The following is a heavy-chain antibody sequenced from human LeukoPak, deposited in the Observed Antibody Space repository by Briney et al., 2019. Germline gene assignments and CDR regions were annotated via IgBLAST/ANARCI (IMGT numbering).Heavy chain of an antibody. Sequence: PSETLSLTCTVSGGSISSYYWSWIRQPAGKGLEWIGRICTSGSTNYNPSLKSRVTMSVDTSKNQFSLKLSSVTAADTAVYYCARVDSSSWSLSPNAEYFQHWGQGTLVTVSS. V-gene: IGHV4-4*07. CDR3: ARVDSSSWSLSPNAEYFQH. CDR2: ICTSGST. D-gene: IGHD6-13*01. J-gene: IGHJ1*01. CDR1: GGSISSYY.